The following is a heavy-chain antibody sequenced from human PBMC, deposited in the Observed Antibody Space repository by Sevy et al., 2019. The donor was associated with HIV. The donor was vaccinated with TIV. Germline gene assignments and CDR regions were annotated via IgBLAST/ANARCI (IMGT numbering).Heavy chain of an antibody. D-gene: IGHD5-18*01. CDR3: ARDIRLRGYSYGSFDH. Sequence: ASVKVSGKASGYTFTGQYIHWVRQAPGQGLQWMGWINPNSDVTNHAQKFQGRVTMTRDTSINTAYMELSGLKSDDTAVYYCARDIRLRGYSYGSFDHSGQGTLVTVSS. J-gene: IGHJ4*02. V-gene: IGHV1-2*02. CDR2: INPNSDVT. CDR1: GYTFTGQY.